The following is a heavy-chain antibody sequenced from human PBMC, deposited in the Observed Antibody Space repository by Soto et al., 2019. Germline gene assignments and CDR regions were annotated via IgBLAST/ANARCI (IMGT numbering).Heavy chain of an antibody. D-gene: IGHD3-10*01. CDR3: ASWGQAVLWFGELSPGDYGMDV. Sequence: QVQLVESGGGVVQPGRSRRLSCAASGFTFSSYAMHWVRQAPGKGLAWVAVISYDGSNKYYADSVKGRFTISRDNSKNTLYLQMNSLRAEDTAVYYCASWGQAVLWFGELSPGDYGMDVWGQGTTVTVSS. CDR1: GFTFSSYA. CDR2: ISYDGSNK. V-gene: IGHV3-30-3*01. J-gene: IGHJ6*02.